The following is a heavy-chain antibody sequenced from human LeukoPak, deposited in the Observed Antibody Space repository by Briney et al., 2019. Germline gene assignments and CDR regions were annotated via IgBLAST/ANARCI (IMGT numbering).Heavy chain of an antibody. D-gene: IGHD3-22*01. J-gene: IGHJ5*02. Sequence: GGSLRLSCAASGFTFDDYAMHWVRQAPGKGLEWVSGITWNSDNIEYADSVKGRFTISRDNAKNSLYLQMNSLRAEDTAVYYCARDLGQYYDTSDNWFDPWGQGTLVTVSS. CDR2: ITWNSDNI. CDR3: ARDLGQYYDTSDNWFDP. V-gene: IGHV3-9*01. CDR1: GFTFDDYA.